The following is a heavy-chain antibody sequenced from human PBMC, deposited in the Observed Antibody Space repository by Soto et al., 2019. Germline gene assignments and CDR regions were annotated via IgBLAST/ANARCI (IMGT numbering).Heavy chain of an antibody. CDR1: GYTFTSYA. J-gene: IGHJ4*02. V-gene: IGHV1-3*01. D-gene: IGHD3-3*01. CDR3: ARDFWSGYYYFDY. CDR2: INAGSGNT. Sequence: ASVKVSCKASGYTFTSYAMHWVRQAPGQRLEWMGWINAGSGNTKYSQKFQGRVTITRDTSASTAYMELSSLRSEDTAVYYCARDFWSGYYYFDYWGQGTLVTVSS.